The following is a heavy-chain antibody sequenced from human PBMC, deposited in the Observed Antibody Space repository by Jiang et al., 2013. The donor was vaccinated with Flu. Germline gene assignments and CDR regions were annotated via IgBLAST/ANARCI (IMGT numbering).Heavy chain of an antibody. CDR2: ISSTSTYI. Sequence: LSCAASGFTFSSYTLNWVRQAPGKGLEWVSAISSTSTYIYYVDSVKGRFTISRDNAKNSLYLHMSSLRAEDTAVYYCARERIGVLRKLAAFDIWGQGIVVTVSS. CDR3: ARERIGVLRKLAAFDI. D-gene: IGHD3-3*01. V-gene: IGHV3-21*01. J-gene: IGHJ3*02. CDR1: GFTFSSYT.